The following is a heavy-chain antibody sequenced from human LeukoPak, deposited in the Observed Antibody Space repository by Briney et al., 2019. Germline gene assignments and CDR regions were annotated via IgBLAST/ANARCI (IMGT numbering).Heavy chain of an antibody. CDR3: AKGRRTTYYYYYLDV. D-gene: IGHD2/OR15-2a*01. CDR1: GRSFSAYY. CDR2: INHSGRT. Sequence: SQTLSLTCAVYGRSFSAYYWSWIRQPPGKGLEWIGEINHSGRTNYNPSLKSRVTISVDTSKNQFSLKLSSVTAADTAVYYCAKGRRTTYYYYYLDVWGKGTTVTVSS. V-gene: IGHV4-34*01. J-gene: IGHJ6*03.